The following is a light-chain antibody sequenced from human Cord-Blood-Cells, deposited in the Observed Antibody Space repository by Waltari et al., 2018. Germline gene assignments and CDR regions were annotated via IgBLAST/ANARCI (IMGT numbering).Light chain of an antibody. V-gene: IGLV6-57*01. CDR2: EDN. CDR1: SGSIASNY. CDR3: QYYDSSNQV. J-gene: IGLJ2*01. Sequence: NFMLTQPHSVSESPGKTVTISCTRSSGSIASNYVQWYQQRPGSSPTSVIYEDNQRPPGVPDRFSGAIDSSSNSASRTISGLKTEDEADYYCQYYDSSNQVFGGGTKLTVL.